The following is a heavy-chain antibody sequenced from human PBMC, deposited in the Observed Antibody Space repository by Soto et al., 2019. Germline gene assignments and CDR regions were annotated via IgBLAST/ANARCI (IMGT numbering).Heavy chain of an antibody. CDR1: GGTFSSYA. V-gene: IGHV1-69*13. J-gene: IGHJ6*02. D-gene: IGHD2-2*01. CDR2: IIPIFGTA. Sequence: ASVKVSCKASGGTFSSYAISWVRQAPGQGLEWMGGIIPIFGTANYAQKFQGRVTITADESTSTAYMELSSLRSEDTAVYYCARVDCSSTSCYRLSRYYYGMDVWGQGTTVTVSS. CDR3: ARVDCSSTSCYRLSRYYYGMDV.